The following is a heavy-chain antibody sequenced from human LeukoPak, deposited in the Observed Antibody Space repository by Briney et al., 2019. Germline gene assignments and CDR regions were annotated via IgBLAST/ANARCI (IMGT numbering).Heavy chain of an antibody. J-gene: IGHJ4*02. V-gene: IGHV4-31*03. D-gene: IGHD3-22*01. CDR2: IYYSGST. CDR1: GGSISSGGYY. Sequence: SQTLSLTCTVSGGSISSGGYYWSWIRQHPGKGLEWIVYIYYSGSTYYNPSLKSRVTISVDTSKNQFSLKLSSVTAADTAVYYCARARDDYYGSGGSFDYWGQGTLVTVSS. CDR3: ARARDDYYGSGGSFDY.